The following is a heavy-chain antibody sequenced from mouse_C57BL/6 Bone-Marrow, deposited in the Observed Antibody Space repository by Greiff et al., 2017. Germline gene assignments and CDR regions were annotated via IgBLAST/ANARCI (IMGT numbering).Heavy chain of an antibody. CDR3: ARGSRGAWFAY. CDR2: IDPANGTT. V-gene: IGHV14-3*01. J-gene: IGHJ3*01. D-gene: IGHD1-1*01. CDR1: GFTFKNTY. Sequence: VQLQQSVAELVRPGASVKLSCTASGFTFKNTYMHWVKQRPGQGLEWIGMIDPANGTTNYAPKFKGKATLTEDTSSNTAYLQLSGLTSEDTAIYYGARGSRGAWFAYWGQGTTVTVSA.